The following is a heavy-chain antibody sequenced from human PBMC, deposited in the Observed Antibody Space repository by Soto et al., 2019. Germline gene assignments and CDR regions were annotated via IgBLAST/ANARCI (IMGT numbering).Heavy chain of an antibody. CDR2: ISGSGGST. J-gene: IGHJ5*02. Sequence: GGSLRLSCAASGFTFSSHAMSWVRRAPGKGLEWVSAISGSGGSTYYADSVKGRFTISRDNSKNTLYLQMNSLRAEDTAVYYCAKDRRGGNSASGNWFDPWGQGTLVTVSS. V-gene: IGHV3-23*01. D-gene: IGHD2-21*02. CDR1: GFTFSSHA. CDR3: AKDRRGGNSASGNWFDP.